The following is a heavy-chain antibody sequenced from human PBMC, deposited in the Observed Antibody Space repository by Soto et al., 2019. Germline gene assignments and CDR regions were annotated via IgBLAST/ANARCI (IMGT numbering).Heavy chain of an antibody. D-gene: IGHD1-26*01. CDR1: GYTFTSYG. J-gene: IGHJ6*02. CDR2: ISAYNGNT. V-gene: IGHV1-18*01. CDR3: PRAPHWEGQELGNYYYYVMDV. Sequence: ASVKVSCKASGYTFTSYGISWVRQAPGQGREGMGWISAYNGNTNYAQNLQGRVTITADESTSTAYMELSSLRSEDPAVYYCPRAPHWEGQELGNYYYYVMDVWGQGTTVTVSS.